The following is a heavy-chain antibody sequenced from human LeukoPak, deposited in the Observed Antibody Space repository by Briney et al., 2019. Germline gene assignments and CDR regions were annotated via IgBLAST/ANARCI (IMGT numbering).Heavy chain of an antibody. J-gene: IGHJ4*02. D-gene: IGHD4-17*01. V-gene: IGHV3-30*02. CDR3: AKPAVKYFDY. Sequence: GGSLRLSCAASGFTFSSYGMHWVRQAPGKGLEWVAFIRYDGSNKYYADSVKGRFTISIDNSKNTLYLQMNSLRAEDTAVYYCAKPAVKYFDYWGQGTLVTVSS. CDR2: IRYDGSNK. CDR1: GFTFSSYG.